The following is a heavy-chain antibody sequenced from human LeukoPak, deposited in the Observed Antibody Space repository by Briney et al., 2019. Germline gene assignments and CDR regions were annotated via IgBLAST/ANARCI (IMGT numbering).Heavy chain of an antibody. CDR2: INHSGST. J-gene: IGHJ4*02. CDR1: GGSFSGYY. CDR3: ARGRAAMVDY. D-gene: IGHD5-18*01. V-gene: IGHV4-34*01. Sequence: SETLSLTCSVYGGSFSGYYWSWIRQPPGKGLEWIGEINHSGSTNYNPSLKSRVTISVDTSKNQFSLKLSSVTAADTAVYYCARGRAAMVDYWGQGTLVTVSS.